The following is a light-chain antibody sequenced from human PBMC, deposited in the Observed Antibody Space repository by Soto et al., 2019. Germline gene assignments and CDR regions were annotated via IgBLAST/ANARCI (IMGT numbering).Light chain of an antibody. V-gene: IGKV1-5*01. CDR2: GAS. CDR3: QQYNSYSWT. Sequence: DIRMTQSPSTLSTSVGDRVTITCRASQNIRGWLAWYQQKPGKAPKLLIYGASTLESGVPSRFSGSGSGTEFTLTISSLQPDDFATYYCQQYNSYSWTFGQGTTVAIK. J-gene: IGKJ1*01. CDR1: QNIRGW.